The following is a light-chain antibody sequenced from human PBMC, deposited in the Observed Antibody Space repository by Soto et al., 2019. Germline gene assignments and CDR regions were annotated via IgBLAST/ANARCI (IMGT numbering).Light chain of an antibody. Sequence: GDRVTITCRASQSIYNYLNWYQQKPGKAPKLLIYAASTLQSGVPSRFSGSGSGSDFTLTISTLQPEDFATYYCQQTYSTPITLGQGTRLEIK. V-gene: IGKV1-39*01. J-gene: IGKJ5*01. CDR1: QSIYNY. CDR3: QQTYSTPIT. CDR2: AAS.